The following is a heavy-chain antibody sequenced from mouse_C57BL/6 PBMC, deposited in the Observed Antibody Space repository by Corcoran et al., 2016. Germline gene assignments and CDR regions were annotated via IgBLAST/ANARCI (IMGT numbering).Heavy chain of an antibody. CDR1: GYAFSSYW. J-gene: IGHJ4*01. D-gene: IGHD1-1*01. Sequence: VQLQQSGPVLVKPGASVKISCKASGYAFSSYWMNWVKQRPGKGLEWIGQIYPGDGDTNYNGKFKGKATLTADKSSSTAYMQLSSLTSEDSAVYFCASDYYGSSYHYYAMDYWGQGTSVTVSS. CDR2: IYPGDGDT. V-gene: IGHV1-80*01. CDR3: ASDYYGSSYHYYAMDY.